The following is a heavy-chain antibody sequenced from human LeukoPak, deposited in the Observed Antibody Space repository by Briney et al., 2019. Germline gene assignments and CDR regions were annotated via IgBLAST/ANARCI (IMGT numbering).Heavy chain of an antibody. CDR1: GFTFSDYS. CDR2: IGLASGIV. CDR3: GIGDSWAFDS. D-gene: IGHD2-15*01. J-gene: IGHJ4*02. Sequence: PGGSLRLSCAASGFTFSDYSMNWVRRAPGRGLEWISYIGLASGIVSYADSVKGRFTISRDTARNSVYLQMSILRAEDTAVYYCGIGDSWAFDSWGQGTLVTVSS. V-gene: IGHV3-48*04.